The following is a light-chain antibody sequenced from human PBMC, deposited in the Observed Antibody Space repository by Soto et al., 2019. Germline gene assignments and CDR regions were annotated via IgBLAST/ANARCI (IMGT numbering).Light chain of an antibody. CDR3: SSYAGTNTPYV. V-gene: IGLV2-8*01. Sequence: QSVLTQPPSASGSPGQSVTISCTGTNSDVGGYYYVSWYQQHPGKAPKLMIYEVSKRPSGVPDRFSGSKSGNTASLTVSGLQAEDEADYYCSSYAGTNTPYVFGTGTKVTVL. CDR1: NSDVGGYYY. J-gene: IGLJ1*01. CDR2: EVS.